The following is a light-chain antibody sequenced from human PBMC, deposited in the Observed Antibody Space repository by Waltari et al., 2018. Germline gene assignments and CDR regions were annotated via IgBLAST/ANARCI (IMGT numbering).Light chain of an antibody. CDR1: HSVSRT. V-gene: IGKV3-20*01. Sequence: SCRASHSVSRTLAWYQQKPGQAPRLLIYDASTSATGIPDRFSGSGSGTDFSLTISRPEPEDFAVYYCQKYGTLPATFGQGTKVEIK. CDR3: QKYGTLPAT. J-gene: IGKJ1*01. CDR2: DAS.